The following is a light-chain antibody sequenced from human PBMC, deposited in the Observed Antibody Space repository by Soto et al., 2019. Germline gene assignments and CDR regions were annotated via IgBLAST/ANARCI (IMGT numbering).Light chain of an antibody. CDR1: QSISDT. CDR3: QQYGSSPL. Sequence: EIVMTQSPATLSVSPGGRATLSFRASQSISDTLAWYQQKPGQAPRLLIYGVATRVAGIPDRFSGSGSGTDFTLTISRLEPEDFAVYYCQQYGSSPLFGGGTKVDIK. V-gene: IGKV3-20*01. J-gene: IGKJ4*01. CDR2: GVA.